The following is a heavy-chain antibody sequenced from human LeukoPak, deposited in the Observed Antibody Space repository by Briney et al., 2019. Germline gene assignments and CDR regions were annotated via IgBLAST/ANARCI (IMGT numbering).Heavy chain of an antibody. V-gene: IGHV4-34*01. D-gene: IGHD3-22*01. CDR2: INHSGST. CDR3: ARGPDFYDSSGYYPI. J-gene: IGHJ4*02. CDR1: GGSFRNYY. Sequence: SETLSLTCAVYGGSFRNYYWSWIRQPPGKGLEWIGEINHSGSTKYNPSLKSRVTISVDRSKNQFSLKLSSVTAADTAVYYRARGPDFYDSSGYYPIWGQGTLVTVSS.